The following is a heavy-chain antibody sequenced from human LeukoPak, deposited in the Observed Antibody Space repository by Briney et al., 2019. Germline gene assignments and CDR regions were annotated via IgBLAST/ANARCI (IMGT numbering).Heavy chain of an antibody. J-gene: IGHJ6*03. D-gene: IGHD6-19*01. CDR1: GGSFSGYY. CDR3: ARRSGWRYYYYMDV. V-gene: IGHV4-34*01. CDR2: INHSGST. Sequence: PSETLSLTCAVYGGSFSGYYWSWIRQPPGKGLEWIGEINHSGSTNYNPSLKSRVTISVDTSKNQFSLKLSSVTAADTAVYYCARRSGWRYYYYMDVWGKGTTVTVSS.